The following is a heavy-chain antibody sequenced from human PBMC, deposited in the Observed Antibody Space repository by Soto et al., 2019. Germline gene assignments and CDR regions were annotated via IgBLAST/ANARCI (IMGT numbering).Heavy chain of an antibody. Sequence: LRLSCAASGFSFSSYAMSWVRQAPGKGLEWVSSIGGGGSSTSYSDSVKGRFTISRDNSNNTLYLQMNSLRADDTAVYYCAKDQGYGDNFDYWGQGTLVTVSS. CDR3: AKDQGYGDNFDY. J-gene: IGHJ4*02. CDR2: IGGGGSST. D-gene: IGHD4-17*01. CDR1: GFSFSSYA. V-gene: IGHV3-23*01.